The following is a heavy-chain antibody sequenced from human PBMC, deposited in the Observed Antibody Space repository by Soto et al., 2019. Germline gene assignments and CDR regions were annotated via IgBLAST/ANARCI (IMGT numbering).Heavy chain of an antibody. D-gene: IGHD3-22*01. J-gene: IGHJ4*02. V-gene: IGHV3-33*01. CDR3: ARVAYYYDSRESLDY. CDR1: GFTFISYG. Sequence: GSLRLSCAASGFTFISYGIHFFRHSAFKGLEWVAIISYDGGNKYYADSVKGRFTISRDNSKNVLSLQMSSLRAEDTALYYCARVAYYYDSRESLDYWGQGTLVTVSS. CDR2: ISYDGGNK.